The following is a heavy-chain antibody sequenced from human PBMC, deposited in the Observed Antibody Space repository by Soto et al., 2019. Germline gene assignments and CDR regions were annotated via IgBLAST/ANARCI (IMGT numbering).Heavy chain of an antibody. V-gene: IGHV4-31*03. CDR3: ARVGYCSGGSCYGYYYYYGMDV. D-gene: IGHD2-15*01. CDR1: GGSISSGGYY. Sequence: PSATLSLTCTVSGGSISSGGYYWSWIRQHPGKGLEWIGYIYYGGSTYYNPSLKSRVTISVDTSKNKFSPKLTSVTAADTAVYYCARVGYCSGGSCYGYYYYYGMDVWGQGTTVTVSS. J-gene: IGHJ6*02. CDR2: IYYGGST.